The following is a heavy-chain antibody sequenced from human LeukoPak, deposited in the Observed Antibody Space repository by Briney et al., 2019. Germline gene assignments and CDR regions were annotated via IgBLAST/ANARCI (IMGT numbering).Heavy chain of an antibody. CDR3: ANRRDYYDSSGYWVPFDY. V-gene: IGHV4-34*01. CDR1: GGSFSGYY. D-gene: IGHD3-22*01. CDR2: INHSGST. J-gene: IGHJ4*02. Sequence: PSETLSLTCAVYGGSFSGYYWSGIRQPPGKGLEWIGEINHSGSTNYNPSLKSRVTISVDTSKNQFSLKLSSVTAADTAVYYCANRRDYYDSSGYWVPFDYWGQGTLVTVSS.